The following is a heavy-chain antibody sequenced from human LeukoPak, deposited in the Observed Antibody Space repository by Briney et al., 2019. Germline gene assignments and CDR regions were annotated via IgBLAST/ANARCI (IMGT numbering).Heavy chain of an antibody. V-gene: IGHV1-18*01. CDR2: ISGYNGNT. D-gene: IGHD3-16*01. CDR3: ARDFWGASRYYYYYMDV. CDR1: GYSFTSYG. Sequence: ASVKVSCKASGYSFTSYGISWVRQAPGQGLEWMGWISGYNGNTNYAQKVQGRVTMTTDTSTSTAYMELRSLRSDDTAVYYCARDFWGASRYYYYYMDVWGKGTTVTVSS. J-gene: IGHJ6*03.